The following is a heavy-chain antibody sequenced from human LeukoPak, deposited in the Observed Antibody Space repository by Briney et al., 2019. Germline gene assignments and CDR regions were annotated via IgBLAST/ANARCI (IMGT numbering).Heavy chain of an antibody. Sequence: SETLSLTCTVSGGSISSYYWSWIRQPAGKGLEWIGRIYTSGSTNYNPSLKSRVTISVDKSKSQFSLKLSSVTAADTAVYYYARAADYYYYYMDVWGKGTTVTVSS. CDR3: ARAADYYYYYMDV. CDR1: GGSISSYY. CDR2: IYTSGST. V-gene: IGHV4-4*07. D-gene: IGHD2-15*01. J-gene: IGHJ6*03.